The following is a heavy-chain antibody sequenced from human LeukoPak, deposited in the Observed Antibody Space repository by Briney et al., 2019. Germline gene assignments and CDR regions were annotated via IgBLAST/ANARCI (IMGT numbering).Heavy chain of an antibody. V-gene: IGHV3-53*04. CDR1: GFSVGSNY. Sequence: GGSLRLSCAASGFSVGSNYMNWVRQAPGKGLERVSVIFSRGSTYYADSVKGRFTISRHNSETTLYLQMNSLRVEDTAVYYCTSSSPTSYSDYWGQGTLVTVSS. D-gene: IGHD6-13*01. J-gene: IGHJ4*02. CDR2: IFSRGST. CDR3: TSSSPTSYSDY.